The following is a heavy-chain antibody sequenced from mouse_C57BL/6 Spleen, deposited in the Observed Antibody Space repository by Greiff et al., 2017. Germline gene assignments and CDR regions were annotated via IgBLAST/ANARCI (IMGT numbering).Heavy chain of an antibody. J-gene: IGHJ2*01. V-gene: IGHV6-3*01. CDR3: TYDGYYFDY. D-gene: IGHD2-3*01. CDR1: GFTFSNYW. CDR2: IRLKSDNYAT. Sequence: EVQGVESGGGLVQPGGSMKLSCVASGFTFSNYWMNWVRQSPEKGLEWVAQIRLKSDNYATHYAESVKGRFTISRDDSKSSVYLQMNNLRAEDTGIYYCTYDGYYFDYWGQGTTLTVSS.